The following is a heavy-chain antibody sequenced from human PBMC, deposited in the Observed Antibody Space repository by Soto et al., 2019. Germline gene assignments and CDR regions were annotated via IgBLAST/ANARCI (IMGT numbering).Heavy chain of an antibody. V-gene: IGHV4-31*03. CDR1: GDSISGVTSF. CDR3: ANLSCTISHCYFPGLCDP. Sequence: SETLSLTCPVSGDSISGVTSFWSWIRQPPGKGLEWIAKVYYSGSSYYNPSLKSRLTISVHTTKNHFSLQLQSMTAADXAVYYCANLSCTISHCYFPGLCDPGGEGTVVT. CDR2: VYYSGSS. J-gene: IGHJ5*02. D-gene: IGHD2-21*02.